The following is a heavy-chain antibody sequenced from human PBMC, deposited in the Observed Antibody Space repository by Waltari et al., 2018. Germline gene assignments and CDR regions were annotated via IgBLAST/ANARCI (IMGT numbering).Heavy chain of an antibody. J-gene: IGHJ4*02. V-gene: IGHV4-4*02. CDR2: IYHSGKT. Sequence: QVQLQESGPGLVKPSGTLSLTCAVSGDSISSQYWWSWVRQSPGKGLEWIGEIYHSGKTYYNPSLKSRVTISVDKSKNQFSLNLSSVTAADTAVYYCAADRGVGLYFDYWGQGTLVTVSS. CDR1: GDSISSQYW. CDR3: AADRGVGLYFDY. D-gene: IGHD2-8*02.